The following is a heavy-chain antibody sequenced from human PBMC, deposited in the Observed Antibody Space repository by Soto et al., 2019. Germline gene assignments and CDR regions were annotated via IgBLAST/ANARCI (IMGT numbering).Heavy chain of an antibody. V-gene: IGHV1-46*01. CDR3: ARDSTLAY. CDR2: INPSAGGT. Sequence: ASVKVSCKASGYIFTSYYMHWVRQAPGQGLEWMEIINPSAGGTSYAQKFQARVTMTRDTSTSTIYMELSSLTSEDTAVYYCARDSTLAYWGQGTLVTVS. CDR1: GYIFTSYY. J-gene: IGHJ4*02.